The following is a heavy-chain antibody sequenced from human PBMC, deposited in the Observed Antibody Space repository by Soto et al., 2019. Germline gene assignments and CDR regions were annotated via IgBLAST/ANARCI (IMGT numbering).Heavy chain of an antibody. CDR1: GCTINSGDYF. CDR2: IFYTGST. D-gene: IGHD3-9*01. Sequence: SETLALTFSVSGCTINSGDYFWSWIRQPPGKGLEWIGSIFYTGSTYYSPSLRSRVPISADRSENKFSLTLKSVTAADTAVYFCARDFERSTIGPWGQGTSVTVSS. J-gene: IGHJ5*02. V-gene: IGHV4-30-4*01. CDR3: ARDFERSTIGP.